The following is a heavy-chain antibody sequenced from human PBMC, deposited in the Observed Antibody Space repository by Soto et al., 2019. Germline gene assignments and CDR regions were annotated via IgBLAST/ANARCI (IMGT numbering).Heavy chain of an antibody. CDR2: INGNGGGT. CDR3: AKRPTYYYDSTGYYFDC. V-gene: IGHV3-23*01. D-gene: IGHD3-22*01. CDR1: GFTFSSYA. Sequence: GGSLRLSCVVSGFTFSSYAMSWVRQAPGKGLQWVAGINGNGGGTFYADSVKGRFTISRDNSKNTLSLQMNSLRVEDTAIYYCAKRPTYYYDSTGYYFDCWGLGTLVTVSS. J-gene: IGHJ4*02.